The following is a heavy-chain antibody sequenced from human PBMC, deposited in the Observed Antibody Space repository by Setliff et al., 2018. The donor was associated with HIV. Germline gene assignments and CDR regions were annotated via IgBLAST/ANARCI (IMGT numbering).Heavy chain of an antibody. D-gene: IGHD1-26*01. CDR2: INVGKGDT. V-gene: IGHV1-3*03. CDR1: GYTFTTYS. Sequence: ASVKVSCKTSGYTFTTYSIHWVRQAPGQSLEWMGWINVGKGDTKYSQELQGRITLTTDTSANTAYMELSSLRSEDMAVYYCARNLVGTSYLDYWGQGTLVTAPQ. J-gene: IGHJ4*02. CDR3: ARNLVGTSYLDY.